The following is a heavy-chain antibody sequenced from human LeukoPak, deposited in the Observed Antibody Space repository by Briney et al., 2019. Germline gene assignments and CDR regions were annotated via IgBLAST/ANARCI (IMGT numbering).Heavy chain of an antibody. D-gene: IGHD3-10*01. J-gene: IGHJ6*02. V-gene: IGHV3-74*01. CDR1: GFTFSSYS. Sequence: GGSLRLSCAASGFTFSSYSMNWVRQAPGKGLVWISRIISDGSSATYADSVKGRFTMSRDNARNTLYLQMNSLRAEDTAVYFCTRDRRYGGMDVWGQGTTVTVSS. CDR3: TRDRRYGGMDV. CDR2: IISDGSSA.